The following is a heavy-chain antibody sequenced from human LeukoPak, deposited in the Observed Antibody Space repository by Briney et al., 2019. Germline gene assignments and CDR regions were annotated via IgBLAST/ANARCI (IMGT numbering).Heavy chain of an antibody. Sequence: ASVKVSCKASGYTFTSYDINWVRQATGQGLEWMGWMNPNSGNTGYAQKFQGRVTMTRNTSISTAYMELSSLKSEDTAIYYCARDSTTVDTAMVGGYYFDYWGQGTLVTVSS. J-gene: IGHJ4*02. CDR3: ARDSTTVDTAMVGGYYFDY. D-gene: IGHD5-18*01. CDR1: GYTFTSYD. CDR2: MNPNSGNT. V-gene: IGHV1-8*01.